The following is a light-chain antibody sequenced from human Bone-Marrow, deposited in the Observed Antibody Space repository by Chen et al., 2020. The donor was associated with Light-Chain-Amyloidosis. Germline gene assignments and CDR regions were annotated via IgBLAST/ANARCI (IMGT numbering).Light chain of an antibody. CDR2: RDT. CDR3: QAADSSGTYEVI. Sequence: SHELTQPPSVSVSPGQTATITGSGDDLPTKYAYWYQQKPGQAPVLVIHRDTERPSGISERFSGSSSGTTATLTISGVQAEDEADYHCQAADSSGTYEVIFGGGTKLTVL. V-gene: IGLV3-25*03. J-gene: IGLJ2*01. CDR1: DLPTKY.